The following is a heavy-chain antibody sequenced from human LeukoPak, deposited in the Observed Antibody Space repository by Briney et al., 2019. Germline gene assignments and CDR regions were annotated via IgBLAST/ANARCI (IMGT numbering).Heavy chain of an antibody. D-gene: IGHD4-17*01. CDR3: ARDSSGDYVFTY. V-gene: IGHV4-34*01. Sequence: PSETLSLTCNVSGGSHSNYYWSWIRQTPGKGLEWLGQINQSGRTNYNPSLKSHVTLSVDTSKNQFSLKLTSMTAADTAVYYCARDSSGDYVFTYWGQGTLVTVSS. J-gene: IGHJ4*02. CDR2: INQSGRT. CDR1: GGSHSNYY.